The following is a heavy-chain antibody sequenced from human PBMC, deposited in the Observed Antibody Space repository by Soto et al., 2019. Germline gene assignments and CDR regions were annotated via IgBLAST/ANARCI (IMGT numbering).Heavy chain of an antibody. Sequence: SETLSLTCTVSGGSISSYYWSWIRQPPGKGLEWIGYIYYSGSTNYNPSLKSRVTISVDTSKNQFSLKLGSVTAADTAVYYCARAGYCSSTSCRERNWFDPWGQGTLVTVSS. J-gene: IGHJ5*02. D-gene: IGHD2-2*03. CDR3: ARAGYCSSTSCRERNWFDP. CDR2: IYYSGST. CDR1: GGSISSYY. V-gene: IGHV4-59*01.